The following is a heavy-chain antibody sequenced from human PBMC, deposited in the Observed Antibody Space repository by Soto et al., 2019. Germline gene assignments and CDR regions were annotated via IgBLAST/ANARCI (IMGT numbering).Heavy chain of an antibody. CDR1: GFTFSSYS. J-gene: IGHJ6*03. D-gene: IGHD3-3*01. CDR2: ISSSSSYI. CDR3: ARAGVSYYDFSRYYYYMDV. V-gene: IGHV3-21*01. Sequence: GGSLRLSCAASGFTFSSYSMNWVRQAPGKGLEWVSSISSSSSYIYYADSVKGRFTISRDKAKNSLYLQMNSLRAEDTAVYYCARAGVSYYDFSRYYYYMDVWGKGTTVTVSS.